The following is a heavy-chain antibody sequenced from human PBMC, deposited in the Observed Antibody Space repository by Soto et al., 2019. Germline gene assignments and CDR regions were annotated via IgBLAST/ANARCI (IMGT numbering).Heavy chain of an antibody. Sequence: EVQLLESGGGLVHPGASLRLSCAGSGFTFSNYAMNWVRQAPGKGLEWVSGISGGSGSTYYADSVRGRFTISRDNSKNMMYLQRNSLKAADTALYYCAKVPFDGQPYYFDYWGLGTLVTVSS. V-gene: IGHV3-23*01. CDR2: ISGGSGST. J-gene: IGHJ4*02. D-gene: IGHD2-2*01. CDR3: AKVPFDGQPYYFDY. CDR1: GFTFSNYA.